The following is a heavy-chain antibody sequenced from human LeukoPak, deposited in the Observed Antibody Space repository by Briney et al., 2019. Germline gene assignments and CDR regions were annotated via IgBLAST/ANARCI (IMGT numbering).Heavy chain of an antibody. CDR2: TSGSGGST. D-gene: IGHD1-1*01. CDR3: AKDRSGPTGSFGY. CDR1: GFTFSTYA. Sequence: PGGSLRLSCAASGFTFSTYAMSWVRQAPGKGLEWVSATSGSGGSTYYADSVKGRFTISRDNSKNTLYLQINSLRAEDTAVYYCAKDRSGPTGSFGYWGQGTLVTVSS. V-gene: IGHV3-23*01. J-gene: IGHJ4*02.